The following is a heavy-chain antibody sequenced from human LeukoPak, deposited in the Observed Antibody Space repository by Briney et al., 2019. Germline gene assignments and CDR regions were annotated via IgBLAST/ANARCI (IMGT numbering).Heavy chain of an antibody. J-gene: IGHJ3*02. CDR1: GFTVSSNY. CDR2: ISNSGSTI. Sequence: GGSLRLSCAASGFTVSSNYMSWIRQAPGKGLEWVSYISNSGSTINYADSVKGRFTISRDNAKKTLYLQMNSLRAEDTAVYYCAREHAGVSAFDIWGQGTMVTVSS. CDR3: AREHAGVSAFDI. V-gene: IGHV3-11*01. D-gene: IGHD3-10*01.